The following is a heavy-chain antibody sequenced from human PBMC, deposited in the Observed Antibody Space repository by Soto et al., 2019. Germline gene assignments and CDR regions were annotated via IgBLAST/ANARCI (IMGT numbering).Heavy chain of an antibody. Sequence: GASVKFSCKASGGTFSSYAISWVRQAPGQGLEWMGGIIPIFGTANYAQKFQGRVTITADKSTSTAYMELSSLRSEDTAVYYCARDMEEYSYGYIGYYYYGMDVWGQGTTVTVSS. CDR1: GGTFSSYA. D-gene: IGHD5-18*01. CDR3: ARDMEEYSYGYIGYYYYGMDV. CDR2: IIPIFGTA. J-gene: IGHJ6*02. V-gene: IGHV1-69*06.